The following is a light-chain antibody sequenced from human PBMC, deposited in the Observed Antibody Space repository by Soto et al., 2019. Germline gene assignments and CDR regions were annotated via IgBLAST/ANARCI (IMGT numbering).Light chain of an antibody. CDR2: KAS. V-gene: IGKV1-5*03. CDR3: QHYDSYSSWT. Sequence: DIQMTQSPSTLSASVGDRVTITCRASQSLSGWLAWYQQKPGKAPKLLIYKASTLESGVPSRFSGSGSGTEFTLTLRSLQPDDFATYYCQHYDSYSSWTFGQGTKVEIK. J-gene: IGKJ1*01. CDR1: QSLSGW.